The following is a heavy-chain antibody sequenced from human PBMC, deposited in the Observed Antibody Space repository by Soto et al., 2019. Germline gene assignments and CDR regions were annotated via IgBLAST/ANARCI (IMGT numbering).Heavy chain of an antibody. Sequence: QVQLVESGGGVVQPGRSLRLSCAVSGLTFRSYGMHWVRQAPGKGLEWVAVISYDGSNKYYADSVKGRFTISRDNSKSTRYLQMNSLGAEDTAVYYFATDLAGDFWSGYHYLEYWGQGTLVTVSS. V-gene: IGHV3-30*03. J-gene: IGHJ4*02. CDR3: ATDLAGDFWSGYHYLEY. CDR1: GLTFRSYG. CDR2: ISYDGSNK. D-gene: IGHD3-3*01.